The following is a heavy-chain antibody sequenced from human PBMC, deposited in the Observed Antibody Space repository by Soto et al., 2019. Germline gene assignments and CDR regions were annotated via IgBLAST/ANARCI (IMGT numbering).Heavy chain of an antibody. V-gene: IGHV4-30-2*01. CDR2: IYHSGST. CDR3: AADRRPTDQYKWVDP. Sequence: PSETLSLTCAVSGGSISSGGYSWSWIRQPPGKGLEWIGYIYHSGSTYYNPSLKSRVTISVDRSKNQFSLKLSSVTAADTAVYYCAADRRPTDQYKWVDPWGQGTLVTVSS. D-gene: IGHD1-1*01. J-gene: IGHJ5*02. CDR1: GGSISSGGYS.